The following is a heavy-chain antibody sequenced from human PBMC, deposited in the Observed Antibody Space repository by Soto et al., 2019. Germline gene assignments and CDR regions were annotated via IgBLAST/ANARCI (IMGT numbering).Heavy chain of an antibody. CDR3: ASGGGFDSFDY. J-gene: IGHJ4*02. D-gene: IGHD3-9*01. CDR2: INHLETT. Sequence: QLQLHMSGSRLVKPAQTLTLTCTVSGTAITYGAYSWSWIRQTPGKGMEWIGYINHLETTFYNPSLESRLPLSIDRTKNQFSLKLKSLSDADRAVYFCASGGGFDSFDYWGQGILVTGSS. V-gene: IGHV4-30-2*01. CDR1: GTAITYGAYS.